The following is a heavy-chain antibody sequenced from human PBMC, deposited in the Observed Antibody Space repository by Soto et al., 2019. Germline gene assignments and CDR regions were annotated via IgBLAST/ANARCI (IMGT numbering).Heavy chain of an antibody. J-gene: IGHJ5*02. V-gene: IGHV1-3*01. CDR3: AGAVCSGGSCSFGFWSDP. Sequence: QVQLVQSGAEVKKPGASVKVSCKASGYTFTRYAMHWVRQAPGQRLEWMGWINAGNGNTKYSQKFLGRVTITRDTSGSKAYMELSSLRSEDTAVYYCAGAVCSGGSCSFGFWSDPWGQGTLVTGSS. CDR1: GYTFTRYA. D-gene: IGHD2-15*01. CDR2: INAGNGNT.